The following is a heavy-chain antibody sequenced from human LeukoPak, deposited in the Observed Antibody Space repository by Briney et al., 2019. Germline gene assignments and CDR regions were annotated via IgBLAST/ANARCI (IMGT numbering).Heavy chain of an antibody. V-gene: IGHV1-69*05. Sequence: VASVKVSCKASGGTFSSYAISWVRQAPGQGLERMGGIIPIFGTANYAQKFQGRVTITTDESTSTAYMELSSLRSEDTAVYYCATTAGNYYDSSGYYSFDYWGQGTLVTVSS. J-gene: IGHJ4*02. D-gene: IGHD3-22*01. CDR1: GGTFSSYA. CDR2: IIPIFGTA. CDR3: ATTAGNYYDSSGYYSFDY.